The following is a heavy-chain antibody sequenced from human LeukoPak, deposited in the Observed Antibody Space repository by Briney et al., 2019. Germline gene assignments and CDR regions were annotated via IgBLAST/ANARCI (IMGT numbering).Heavy chain of an antibody. V-gene: IGHV4-59*12. J-gene: IGHJ4*02. CDR3: ARAYFGEIDY. D-gene: IGHD3-10*01. Sequence: SETLSLTCTVSGGSISSYYWSWIRQPPGKGLEWIGSIYYSGSTYYNPSLKSRVTISVDTSKNQFSLKLSSVTAADTAVYYCARAYFGEIDYWGQGTLVTVSS. CDR1: GGSISSYY. CDR2: IYYSGST.